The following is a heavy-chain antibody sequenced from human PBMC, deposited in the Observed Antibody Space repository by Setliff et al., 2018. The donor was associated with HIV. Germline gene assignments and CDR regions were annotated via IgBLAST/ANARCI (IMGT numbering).Heavy chain of an antibody. D-gene: IGHD4-17*01. CDR3: ARGTTLNVVPDAFDI. CDR2: IYHAGNT. J-gene: IGHJ3*02. V-gene: IGHV4-38-2*02. Sequence: SETLSLTCTVPGYSISSGYYWAWIRQPPGKGLEWIGYIYHAGNTYYNPSLKSRVTISVDASKNQISLRLNSLTAADTAVYYCARGTTLNVVPDAFDIWGQGTMVTVSS. CDR1: GYSISSGYY.